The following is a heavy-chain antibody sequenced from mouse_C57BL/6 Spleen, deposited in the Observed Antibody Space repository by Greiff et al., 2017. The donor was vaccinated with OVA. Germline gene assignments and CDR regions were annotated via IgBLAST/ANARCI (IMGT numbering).Heavy chain of an antibody. CDR3: AIYSNYEAGFAY. CDR1: GFSLTSYG. V-gene: IGHV2-2*01. Sequence: QVQLQQSGPGLVQPSQSLSITCTVSGFSLTSYGVHWVRQSPGKGLEWLGVIWSGGSTDYNAAFISRLSISKDNSKSQVFFKMNSLQADDTAIYFCAIYSNYEAGFAYWGQGTLVTVSA. CDR2: IWSGGST. D-gene: IGHD2-5*01. J-gene: IGHJ3*01.